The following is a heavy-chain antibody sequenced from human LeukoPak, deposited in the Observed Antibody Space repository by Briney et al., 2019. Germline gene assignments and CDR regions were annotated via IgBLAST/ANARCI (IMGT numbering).Heavy chain of an antibody. CDR2: ISAYNGNT. CDR1: GYTFTSYG. CDR3: ARDRRLSHSAGHYSGYSFNY. D-gene: IGHD5-12*01. Sequence: ASVKVSCKASGYTFTSYGISWVRQAPGQGLEWMGWISAYNGNTNYAQKLQGRVTMTTDTSTSTAYMELRSLRSADTAVYYCARDRRLSHSAGHYSGYSFNYWGHGTLVTVSS. V-gene: IGHV1-18*01. J-gene: IGHJ4*01.